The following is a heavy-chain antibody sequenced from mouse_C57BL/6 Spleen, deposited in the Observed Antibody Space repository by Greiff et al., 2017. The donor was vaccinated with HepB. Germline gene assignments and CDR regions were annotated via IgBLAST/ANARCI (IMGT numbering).Heavy chain of an antibody. CDR1: GYTFTDYE. J-gene: IGHJ3*01. Sequence: QVQLQQSGAELVRPGASVTLSCKASGYTFTDYEMHWVKQTPVHGLEWIGAIDPETGGTAYTQKFKGKAILTADKSSSTAYMELRSLTSEDSAVYSCRSGDYDPPFAYWGQGTLVTVSA. CDR3: RSGDYDPPFAY. D-gene: IGHD2-4*01. V-gene: IGHV1-15*01. CDR2: IDPETGGT.